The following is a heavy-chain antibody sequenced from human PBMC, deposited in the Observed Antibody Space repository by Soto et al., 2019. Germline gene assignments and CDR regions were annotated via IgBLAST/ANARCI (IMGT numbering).Heavy chain of an antibody. CDR3: ATGLYGSGSHMDVDNWFDP. Sequence: WASVKVSCKVSGYTLTELSMHWVRQAPGKGLEWMGGFDPEDGETIYAQKFQGRVTMTEDTSTDTAYMELSSLRSEDTAVYYCATGLYGSGSHMDVDNWFDPWGQGTLVTVSS. V-gene: IGHV1-24*01. D-gene: IGHD3-10*01. CDR1: GYTLTELS. CDR2: FDPEDGET. J-gene: IGHJ5*02.